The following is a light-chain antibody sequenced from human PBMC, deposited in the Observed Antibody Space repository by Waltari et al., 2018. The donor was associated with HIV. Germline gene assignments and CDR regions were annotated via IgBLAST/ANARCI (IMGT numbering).Light chain of an antibody. CDR3: QSYDSSLSGVV. Sequence: QSVLTQPPSVSGAPGQRVTISCTGSSSNIGAGFDVHWYQQLPGTAPKLLIYGNSNRPSGVPDRFSGSKSGTSASLAITGLQVEDEADYYCQSYDSSLSGVVSGGGTKLTVL. CDR1: SSNIGAGFD. J-gene: IGLJ2*01. CDR2: GNS. V-gene: IGLV1-40*01.